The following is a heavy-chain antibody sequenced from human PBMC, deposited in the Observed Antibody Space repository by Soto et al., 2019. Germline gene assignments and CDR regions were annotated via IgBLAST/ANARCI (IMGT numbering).Heavy chain of an antibody. J-gene: IGHJ4*02. Sequence: GGSLRLSCTGSGFTFGDYALTWVRQAPGKGLEWVGFIRSKAYGGTPGYAASVKGRFTISRDDSKSIAYLLLNSLKTEDTAVYYCPPAPYYYDRTYWGQGTLVTVSS. V-gene: IGHV3-49*04. CDR2: IRSKAYGGTP. CDR3: PPAPYYYDRTY. CDR1: GFTFGDYA. D-gene: IGHD3-22*01.